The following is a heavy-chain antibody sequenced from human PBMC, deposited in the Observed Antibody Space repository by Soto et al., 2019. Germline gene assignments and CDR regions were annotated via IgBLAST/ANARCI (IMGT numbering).Heavy chain of an antibody. CDR1: GGSLTRGGYY. V-gene: IGHV4-31*03. D-gene: IGHD2-15*01. CDR3: DKSLKGNGKALIS. Sequence: PSETLCLTCTVSGGSLTRGGYYWGWIRQHPGRGLEWIGYVYFTGKTYYSPALDSRITLSVDTSTNQFSLNLKSGTAANAGVYYWDKSLKGNGKALISWGQGTRVTVSS. CDR2: VYFTGKT. J-gene: IGHJ5*02.